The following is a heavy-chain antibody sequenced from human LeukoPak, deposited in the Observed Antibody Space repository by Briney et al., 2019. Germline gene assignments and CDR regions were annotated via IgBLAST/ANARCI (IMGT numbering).Heavy chain of an antibody. V-gene: IGHV3-30-3*01. CDR3: ARGAPPDY. Sequence: GRSLRLSCAASGFIFSNYAMYWVRQAPGKGLEWVAVISYDGSNKYYADSVKGRLTISRDNSKNTLYLQMDSLRAEDTAVYYCARGAPPDYWGQGTLVTVSS. CDR1: GFIFSNYA. D-gene: IGHD3-16*01. CDR2: ISYDGSNK. J-gene: IGHJ4*02.